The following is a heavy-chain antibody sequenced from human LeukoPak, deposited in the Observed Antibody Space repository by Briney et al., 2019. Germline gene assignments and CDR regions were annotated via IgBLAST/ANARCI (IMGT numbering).Heavy chain of an antibody. J-gene: IGHJ6*03. D-gene: IGHD3-10*01. CDR2: IYTSDNT. V-gene: IGHV4-61*09. CDR1: GGSISSGSYY. Sequence: SQTLSLTCTVSGGSISSGSYYWSWIRQPAGKGLEWIGHIYTSDNTKYNPSLKSRVTISVDTSKNQFSLKLSSVTAADTAVYYCARGAADYYGSGSYNHYYYYYYMDVWGKGTTVTVSS. CDR3: ARGAADYYGSGSYNHYYYYYYMDV.